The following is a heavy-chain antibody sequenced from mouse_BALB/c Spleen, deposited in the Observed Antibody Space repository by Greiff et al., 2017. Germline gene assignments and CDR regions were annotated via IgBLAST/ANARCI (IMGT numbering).Heavy chain of an antibody. CDR3: ARRDGGFAY. J-gene: IGHJ3*01. D-gene: IGHD2-3*01. CDR2: ISNGGGST. Sequence: EVKLVESGGGLVQPGGSLKLSCAASGFTISSYTMSWVRQTPEKRLEWVAYISNGGGSTYYPDTVKGRFTISRDNAKNTLYLQMSSLKSEDTAMYYCARRDGGFAYWGQGTLVTVSA. V-gene: IGHV5-12-2*01. CDR1: GFTISSYT.